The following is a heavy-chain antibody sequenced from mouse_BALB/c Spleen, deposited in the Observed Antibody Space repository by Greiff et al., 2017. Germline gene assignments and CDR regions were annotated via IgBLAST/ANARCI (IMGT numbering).Heavy chain of an antibody. CDR2: INPGSGGT. CDR1: GYAFTNYL. D-gene: IGHD1-2*01. J-gene: IGHJ2*01. Sequence: QVQLQQSGAELVRPGTSVKVSCKASGYAFTNYLIEWVKQRPGQGLEWIGVINPGSGGTNYNEKFKGKATLTADKSSSTAYMQLSSLTSDDSAVYFCARCDYGYVSYFDYWGQGTTLTVSS. V-gene: IGHV1-54*03. CDR3: ARCDYGYVSYFDY.